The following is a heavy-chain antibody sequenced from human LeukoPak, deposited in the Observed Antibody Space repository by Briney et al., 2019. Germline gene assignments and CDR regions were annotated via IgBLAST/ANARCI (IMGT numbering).Heavy chain of an antibody. CDR1: GYTFTGYY. V-gene: IGHV1-2*02. CDR2: INPNSGGT. D-gene: IGHD2-2*01. J-gene: IGHJ6*03. Sequence: ASVKVSCKASGYTFTGYYMLWVRQAPGQGLEWMGWINPNSGGTNYAQKFQGRVTMTRDTSISTAYTELSRLRSDDTAVYYCARYHRYCSSTSCYYYYYMDVWGKGTTVTVSS. CDR3: ARYHRYCSSTSCYYYYYMDV.